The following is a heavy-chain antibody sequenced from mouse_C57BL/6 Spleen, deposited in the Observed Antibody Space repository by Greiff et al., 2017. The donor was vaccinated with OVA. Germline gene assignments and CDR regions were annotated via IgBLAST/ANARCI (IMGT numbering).Heavy chain of an antibody. D-gene: IGHD2-4*01. CDR1: GYTFTSYW. V-gene: IGHV1-55*01. CDR3: ARGGYYDYDGAY. CDR2: IYPGSGST. J-gene: IGHJ3*01. Sequence: QVQLQQSGAELVKPGASVKMSCKASGYTFTSYWITWVKQRPGQGLEWIGDIYPGSGSTNYNEKFKSKATLTVDTSSSTAYMQLSSLTSEDSAVYYCARGGYYDYDGAYWGQGTLVTVSA.